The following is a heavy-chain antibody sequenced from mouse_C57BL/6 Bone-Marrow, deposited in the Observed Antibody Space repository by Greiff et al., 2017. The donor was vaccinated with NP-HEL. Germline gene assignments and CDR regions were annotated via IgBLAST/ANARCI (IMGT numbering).Heavy chain of an antibody. CDR2: IRSKSNNYAT. CDR1: GFSFNTYA. Sequence: EVQLVESGGGLVQPKGSLKLSCAASGFSFNTYAMNWVRQAPGKGLEWVARIRSKSNNYATYYADSVKDRFTISRDDSESMLYLQMNNLKTEDTAMYYCVRPHYYGSLYAMDYWGQGTSVTVSS. CDR3: VRPHYYGSLYAMDY. V-gene: IGHV10-1*01. J-gene: IGHJ4*01. D-gene: IGHD1-1*01.